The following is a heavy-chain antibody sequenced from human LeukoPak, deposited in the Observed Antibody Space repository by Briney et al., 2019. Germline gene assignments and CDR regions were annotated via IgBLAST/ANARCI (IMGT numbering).Heavy chain of an antibody. J-gene: IGHJ1*01. CDR2: ISYDGSNK. CDR3: AKDRPHNYYGSGSYGGYFQH. V-gene: IGHV3-30*18. CDR1: GFTFSSYG. Sequence: GGSLRLSCAASGFTFSSYGMHWVRQAPGKGLEWVAVISYDGSNKYYADSVKGRFTISRDNSKNTLYLQMNSLRAEDTAVYYCAKDRPHNYYGSGSYGGYFQHWGQGTLVTVSS. D-gene: IGHD3-10*01.